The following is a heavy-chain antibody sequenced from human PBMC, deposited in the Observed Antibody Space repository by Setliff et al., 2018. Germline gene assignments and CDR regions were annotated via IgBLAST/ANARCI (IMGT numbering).Heavy chain of an antibody. CDR1: GFTFSSYW. J-gene: IGHJ4*02. D-gene: IGHD3-22*01. V-gene: IGHV3-9*01. Sequence: GGSLRLSCAASGFTFSSYWMHWVRQAPGKGLEWVSAVSWNSGNKGYADSVKGRFTISRDNAKNSLYLEMNSLRADDTALYYCAKDRYYDISAYASSGLDQWGQGTQVTVSS. CDR2: VSWNSGNK. CDR3: AKDRYYDISAYASSGLDQ.